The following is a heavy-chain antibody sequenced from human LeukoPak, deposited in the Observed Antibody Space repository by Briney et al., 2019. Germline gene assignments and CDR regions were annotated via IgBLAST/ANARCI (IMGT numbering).Heavy chain of an antibody. CDR2: ISGSGGST. D-gene: IGHD6-13*01. V-gene: IGHV3-23*01. CDR3: ARENLAAAGTEGVYYFDY. J-gene: IGHJ4*02. CDR1: GFTFSSYA. Sequence: GGSLRLSCAASGFTFSSYAMSWVRQAPGKGLEWVSAISGSGGSTYYADSVKGRFTISRDNSKNTLYLQMNSLRAEDTAVYYCARENLAAAGTEGVYYFDYWGQGTLVTVSS.